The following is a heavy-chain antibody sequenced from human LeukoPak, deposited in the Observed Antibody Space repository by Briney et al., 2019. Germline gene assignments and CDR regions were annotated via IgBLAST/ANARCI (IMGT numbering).Heavy chain of an antibody. CDR3: ARGRGVRGVIITLRWFDP. J-gene: IGHJ5*02. CDR1: GGSISSYY. Sequence: SETLSLTCTVSGGSISSYYWSWIRQPPGKGLEWIAYIYYSGSTNYNPSLKSRVTISVDTSKNQFSLKLSSVTAADTAVYYCARGRGVRGVIITLRWFDPWGQGTLVTVSS. CDR2: IYYSGST. V-gene: IGHV4-59*12. D-gene: IGHD3-10*01.